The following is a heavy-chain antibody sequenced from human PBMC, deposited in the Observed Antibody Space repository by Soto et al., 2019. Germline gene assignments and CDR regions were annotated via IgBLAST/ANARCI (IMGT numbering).Heavy chain of an antibody. D-gene: IGHD1-26*01. CDR3: ARHGGSYSGALGDWFDP. CDR2: IYYSGST. V-gene: IGHV4-59*04. CDR1: GGSISSYY. Sequence: SETLSLTCTVSGGSISSYYWSWIRQPPGKGLEWIGYIYYSGSTYYNPSLKSRVTISVDTSKNQFSLKLSSVTAADTAVYYCARHGGSYSGALGDWFDPWGQGTLVTVSS. J-gene: IGHJ5*02.